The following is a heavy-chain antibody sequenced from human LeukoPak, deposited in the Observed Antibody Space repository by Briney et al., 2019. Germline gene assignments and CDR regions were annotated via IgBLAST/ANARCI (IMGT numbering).Heavy chain of an antibody. J-gene: IGHJ4*02. V-gene: IGHV4-34*01. CDR3: AKGTSSGWYYFDY. D-gene: IGHD6-19*01. CDR2: INHSGST. Sequence: SETLSLTCAVYGGSFSGYYWSWIRQPPGKGLEWIGEINHSGSTNYNPSLKSRVTISVDTSKNQFSLKLDSVTAADTAVYYCAKGTSSGWYYFDYWGQGTLVTVSS. CDR1: GGSFSGYY.